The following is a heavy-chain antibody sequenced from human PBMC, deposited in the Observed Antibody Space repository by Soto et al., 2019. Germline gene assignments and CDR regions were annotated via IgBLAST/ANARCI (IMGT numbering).Heavy chain of an antibody. CDR2: IIPIFGTA. CDR1: GGTFSSYA. D-gene: IGHD2-15*01. V-gene: IGHV1-69*13. J-gene: IGHJ6*03. Sequence: SVKVSCKASGGTFSSYASSWARQAPGQGLEWMGGIIPIFGTANYAQKFQGRVTITADESTSTAYMELSSLRSEDTAVYYCARVGCSGGTCYPVAYYYYMDVWGKGTTVTVS. CDR3: ARVGCSGGTCYPVAYYYYMDV.